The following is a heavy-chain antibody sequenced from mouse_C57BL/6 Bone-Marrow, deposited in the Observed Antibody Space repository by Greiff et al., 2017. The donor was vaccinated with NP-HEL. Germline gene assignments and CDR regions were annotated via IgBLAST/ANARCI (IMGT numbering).Heavy chain of an antibody. CDR1: GFTFTSYW. CDR3: ARLGSAIISWFAY. Sequence: VQLQQPGAELAKPGASVKLSCTASGFTFTSYWMHWVSQRPGQGLEWIGYISPSSGNTKYTQTFKDKATFTADKSYSTAYMQLSSLTYEDSAVYYCARLGSAIISWFAYWGQGTLVTVSA. J-gene: IGHJ3*01. V-gene: IGHV1-7*01. D-gene: IGHD6-1*01. CDR2: ISPSSGNT.